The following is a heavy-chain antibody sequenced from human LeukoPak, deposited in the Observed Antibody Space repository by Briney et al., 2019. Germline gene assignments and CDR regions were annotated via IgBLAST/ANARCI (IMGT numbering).Heavy chain of an antibody. CDR2: ISSSSSYI. J-gene: IGHJ4*02. CDR1: GFTFSSYS. V-gene: IGHV3-21*01. Sequence: GGSLRLSCAASGFTFSSYSMNWVRQAPGKGLDWVSSISSSSSYIYYADSVKGRFTISRDNAKNSLYLQMNSLRAEDTAVYYCASYYYDSSGYFDYWGQGTLVTVSS. D-gene: IGHD3-22*01. CDR3: ASYYYDSSGYFDY.